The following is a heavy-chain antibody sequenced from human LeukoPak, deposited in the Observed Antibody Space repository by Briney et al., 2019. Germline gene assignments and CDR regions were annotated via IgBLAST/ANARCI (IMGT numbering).Heavy chain of an antibody. CDR3: ATGTQHQDLYYYYMDV. CDR2: FDPEDGET. Sequence: ASVKVSCKVSGYTLTELSMHWVRQAPGKGLEWMGGFDPEDGETIYAQKFQGRVTMTEDTSTDTAYMELSSLRSEDTAVYYCATGTQHQDLYYYYMDVWGKGTTVTVSS. D-gene: IGHD6-13*01. J-gene: IGHJ6*03. V-gene: IGHV1-24*01. CDR1: GYTLTELS.